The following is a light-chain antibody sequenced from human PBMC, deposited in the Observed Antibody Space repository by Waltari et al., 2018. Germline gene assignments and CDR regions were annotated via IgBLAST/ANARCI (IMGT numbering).Light chain of an antibody. CDR1: SSNIGSTY. J-gene: IGLJ2*01. Sequence: QSVLPQPPSASGTPGQRVTIPCFGSSSNIGSTYVSWYQQLPGTAPKLLIYRSNQRPSGVPDRFSGSKSGTSASLAISGLRSEDEADYHCAAWDDSLSGVVFGGGTKLTVL. V-gene: IGLV1-47*01. CDR3: AAWDDSLSGVV. CDR2: RSN.